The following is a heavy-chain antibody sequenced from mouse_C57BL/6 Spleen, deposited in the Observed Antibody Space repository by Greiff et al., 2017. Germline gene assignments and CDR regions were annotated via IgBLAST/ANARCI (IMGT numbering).Heavy chain of an antibody. CDR3: ARRGYSNSYAMDN. D-gene: IGHD2-5*01. CDR1: GYAFSSYW. J-gene: IGHJ4*01. V-gene: IGHV1-80*01. CDR2: IYPGDGDT. Sequence: QVQLKESGAELVKPGASVKISCKASGYAFSSYWMNWVKQRPGKGLEWIGQIYPGDGDTNYNGKFKGKATLTADKSSSTAYMQLSSLTSEDSAVYFCARRGYSNSYAMDNWGQGASVTASS.